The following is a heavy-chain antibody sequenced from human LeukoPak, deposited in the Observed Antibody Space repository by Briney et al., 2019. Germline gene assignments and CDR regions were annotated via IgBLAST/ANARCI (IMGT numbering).Heavy chain of an antibody. V-gene: IGHV3-33*01. CDR3: ARTLALYGSGSFFDF. CDR2: IWCDGSNK. J-gene: IGHJ4*02. D-gene: IGHD3-10*01. Sequence: GRSLRLSCAASGFTFSSYGMHWVRQAPGKGLEWVAVIWCDGSNKYYADSVKGRFTISRDNSKNTLYLQMNSLRAEDTAVYYCARTLALYGSGSFFDFWGQGTLVTVSS. CDR1: GFTFSSYG.